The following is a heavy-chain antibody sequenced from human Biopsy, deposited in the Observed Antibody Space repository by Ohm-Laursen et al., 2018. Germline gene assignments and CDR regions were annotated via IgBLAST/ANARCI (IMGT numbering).Heavy chain of an antibody. CDR1: RGSISSYY. D-gene: IGHD4-17*01. CDR2: IYYSGST. V-gene: IGHV4-59*01. Sequence: SETLSLTCIVSRGSISSYYSNWIRQPPGKGLEWIGYIYYSGSTNYNPSLKSRVTISIDTSKNQFSLNMSSVTAADTAVYYCAREFYGNGMDVWGRGTTVTFS. CDR3: AREFYGNGMDV. J-gene: IGHJ6*02.